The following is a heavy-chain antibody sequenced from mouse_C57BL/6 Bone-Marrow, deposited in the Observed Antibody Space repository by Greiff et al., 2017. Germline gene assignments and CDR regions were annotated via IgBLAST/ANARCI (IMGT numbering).Heavy chain of an antibody. CDR1: GYTFTSYG. D-gene: IGHD1-1*01. Sequence: VQLQESGAELARPGASVKLSCKASGYTFTSYGISWVKQRTGQGLEWIGEIYPRSGNTYYTEKFKGKATLTADKSSNTAYLELRSLTSEDSTVSICECAQFIRFAYWGQGTLVTVSA. CDR2: IYPRSGNT. V-gene: IGHV1-81*01. J-gene: IGHJ3*01. CDR3: ECAQFIRFAY.